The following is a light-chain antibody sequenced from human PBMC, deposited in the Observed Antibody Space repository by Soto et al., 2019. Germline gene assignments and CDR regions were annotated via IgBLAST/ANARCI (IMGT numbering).Light chain of an antibody. CDR2: EVS. CDR3: SSYTSSSARV. CDR1: SSDVGGYKY. J-gene: IGLJ3*02. Sequence: QSALTQPASVSGSPGQSITISCTGTSSDVGGYKYVSWYQHHPGKAPKVMIYEVSNRPSGVSNRFSGSKSGNTASLTISGLQAEDEADYYCSSYTSSSARVFGGGTKLTVL. V-gene: IGLV2-14*01.